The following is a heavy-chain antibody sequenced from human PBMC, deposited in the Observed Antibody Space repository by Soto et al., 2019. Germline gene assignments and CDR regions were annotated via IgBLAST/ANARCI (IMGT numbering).Heavy chain of an antibody. CDR2: INAGSGSA. D-gene: IGHD2-2*01. V-gene: IGHV1-3*01. Sequence: ASVKVSCKASGYIFTNSAIHWLRQAPGQRLEWMGWINAGSGSAKYSQKLQGRVTITRDTSASTAYMELSSLKSEDTAMYYCARDQSEHYVQLFDYWG. CDR1: GYIFTNSA. J-gene: IGHJ4*01. CDR3: ARDQSEHYVQLFDY.